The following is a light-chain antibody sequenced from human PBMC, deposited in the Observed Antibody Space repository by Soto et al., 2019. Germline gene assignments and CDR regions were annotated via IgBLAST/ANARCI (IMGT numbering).Light chain of an antibody. V-gene: IGKV1-33*01. J-gene: IGKJ4*01. CDR2: DAS. CDR1: QDIKNC. CDR3: HQYDNVPLT. Sequence: DIQMTQSPSSLSASVGDRITITCQASQDIKNCLNWYQQKPGKAPNLLIYDASNLEVGVPSRFIGSGSGTDFTLTISSLQPEDIATYYCHQYDNVPLTFGGGTKVEL.